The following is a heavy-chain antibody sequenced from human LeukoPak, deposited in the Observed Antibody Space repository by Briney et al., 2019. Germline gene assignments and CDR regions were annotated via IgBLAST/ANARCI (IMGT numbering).Heavy chain of an antibody. V-gene: IGHV3-7*01. Sequence: GGSLRLSCAASGFTFSSYWMSWVRQAPGKGLEWVANIKQDGSEKYCVDSVKGRFTISRDNAKNSLYLQMNSLRAEDTAVYYCAREVGARNHDAFDIWGQGTMVTVSS. CDR1: GFTFSSYW. CDR2: IKQDGSEK. CDR3: AREVGARNHDAFDI. J-gene: IGHJ3*02. D-gene: IGHD1-26*01.